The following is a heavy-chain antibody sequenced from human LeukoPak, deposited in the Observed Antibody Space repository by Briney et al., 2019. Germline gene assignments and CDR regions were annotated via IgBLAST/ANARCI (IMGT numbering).Heavy chain of an antibody. Sequence: GRSLRLSCAASGFTFDDYAMHWVRQAPGKGLEWVAYITSSGDTIYYAASVKGRFTISRDNAKNSLYLQMNSLRAEDTAVYYCALYAVAHPFDIWGQGTMVTVSS. CDR3: ALYAVAHPFDI. CDR1: GFTFDDYA. D-gene: IGHD6-19*01. V-gene: IGHV3-48*03. J-gene: IGHJ3*02. CDR2: ITSSGDTI.